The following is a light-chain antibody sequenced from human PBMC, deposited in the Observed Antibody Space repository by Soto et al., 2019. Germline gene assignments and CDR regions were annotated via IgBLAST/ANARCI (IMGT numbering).Light chain of an antibody. Sequence: QSALTQPASVSGSPGQSITISCTGTSSDLGGYNYVSWYQHHPGKAPKLMIYEVSHRPSGVSDRFSGSKSGNTASLTISGLRAEDEAEYYCSSYTIKSTLIFGGGTKQTVL. CDR3: SSYTIKSTLI. J-gene: IGLJ2*01. CDR1: SSDLGGYNY. CDR2: EVS. V-gene: IGLV2-14*01.